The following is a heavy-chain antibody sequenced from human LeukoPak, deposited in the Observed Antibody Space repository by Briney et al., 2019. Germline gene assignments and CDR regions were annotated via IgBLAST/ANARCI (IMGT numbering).Heavy chain of an antibody. J-gene: IGHJ4*02. V-gene: IGHV3-66*01. D-gene: IGHD1-1*01. CDR1: GFTVSSNY. CDR3: ARDTWNDAFDY. Sequence: GGSLRLSCAASGFTVSSNYMSWVRQAPGKGLEWVSVIYSGGSTYYADSVKGRFTIPRDNSKNTLYLQMNSLRAEDTAVYYCARDTWNDAFDYWGQGTLVTVSS. CDR2: IYSGGST.